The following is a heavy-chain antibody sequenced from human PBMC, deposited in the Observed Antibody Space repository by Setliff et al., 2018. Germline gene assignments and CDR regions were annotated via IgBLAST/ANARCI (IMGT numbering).Heavy chain of an antibody. V-gene: IGHV1-46*01. CDR2: INPSGGYT. CDR3: ARLGVYFDY. CDR1: GYTFTSYG. J-gene: IGHJ4*02. Sequence: ASVKVSCKASGYTFTSYGISWVRQAPGQGLEWMGIINPSGGYTNYAQKFRGRVTMTRDTSTSTVYMDLTSLRSEDTAVYYCARLGVYFDYWGQGTLVTVSS.